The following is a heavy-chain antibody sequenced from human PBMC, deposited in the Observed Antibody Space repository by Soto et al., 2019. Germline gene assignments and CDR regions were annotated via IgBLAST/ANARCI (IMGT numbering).Heavy chain of an antibody. CDR3: AREPIGGDAFDI. Sequence: EVQLVESGGGLVHPGGSLRLSCAASGFTFSRYWMCWVRQAPGKGLEWVANVKQDGTEKYYVDSVKGRFTISRDNAKNSLSLQMSSLRAEDTAVYYCAREPIGGDAFDIWGQGTMVTVRS. J-gene: IGHJ3*02. CDR1: GFTFSRYW. CDR2: VKQDGTEK. V-gene: IGHV3-7*01.